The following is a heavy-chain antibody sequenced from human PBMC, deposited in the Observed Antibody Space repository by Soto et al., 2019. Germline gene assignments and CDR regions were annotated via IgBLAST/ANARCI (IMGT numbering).Heavy chain of an antibody. CDR1: GFTFSSNY. CDR3: ARDSMLYGSGNYYKVSDY. CDR2: ICSGGNT. V-gene: IGHV3-66*01. D-gene: IGHD3-10*01. J-gene: IGHJ4*02. Sequence: GGSLRLSCAASGFTFSSNYMSWVRQAPGKGLEWVSVICSGGNTYYADSVKGKLTISRDNSNHTLNLQMKRLRAEDTAVYYCARDSMLYGSGNYYKVSDYRGQGTLVPVSS.